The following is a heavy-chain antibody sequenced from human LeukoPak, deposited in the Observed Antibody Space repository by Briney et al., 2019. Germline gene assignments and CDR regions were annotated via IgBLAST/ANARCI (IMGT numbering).Heavy chain of an antibody. CDR1: GDSISSGHW. CDR3: ARHQAGANTFDY. D-gene: IGHD1-26*01. Sequence: PLGTLSLICAVSGDSISSGHWWSWVRQPPGKGLDGIGEIYAGWRTNYNPSLKSRVTISVGRSNNLFYLKLNSVTAADTAVYYCARHQAGANTFDYWGQGTLVTVSS. J-gene: IGHJ4*02. CDR2: IYAGWRT. V-gene: IGHV4-4*02.